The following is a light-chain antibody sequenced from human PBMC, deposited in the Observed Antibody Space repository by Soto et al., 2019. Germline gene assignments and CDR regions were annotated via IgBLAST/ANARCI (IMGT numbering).Light chain of an antibody. Sequence: QSALTQPASVSGSPGQSITISCAGTSADIGAFNYVSWYQHHPGKAPKLLIYDVSDRPSGVSPRFSASKSANTASLTISGLQADDEGDYYCSSYSTSSALVFGGGNKLTVL. CDR1: SADIGAFNY. CDR2: DVS. CDR3: SSYSTSSALV. V-gene: IGLV2-14*03. J-gene: IGLJ2*01.